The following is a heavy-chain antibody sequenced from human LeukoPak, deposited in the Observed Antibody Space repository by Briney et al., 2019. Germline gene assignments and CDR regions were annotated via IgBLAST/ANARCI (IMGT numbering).Heavy chain of an antibody. Sequence: TLSLTCTASGASISSTSYYWSWIRQPAGKRLEWIGRIYASGSTNYNPSLKYRVTITADTSKNQLSLKLSSVTAADTAVYYCAGAPAGSLDWLSPFDYWGQGTLVTVSS. J-gene: IGHJ4*02. D-gene: IGHD3/OR15-3a*01. CDR1: GASISSTSYY. V-gene: IGHV4-61*02. CDR3: AGAPAGSLDWLSPFDY. CDR2: IYASGST.